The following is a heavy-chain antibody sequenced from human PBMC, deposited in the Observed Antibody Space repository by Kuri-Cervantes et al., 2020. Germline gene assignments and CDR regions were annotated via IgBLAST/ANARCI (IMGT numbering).Heavy chain of an antibody. CDR3: ARVPIFGPGSYYYYYYMDV. CDR1: GYTFTGYY. CDR2: INPNSGGT. Sequence: ASVKVSCKASGYTFTGYYMHWVRQAPGQGLEWMGWINPNSGGTNYAQKFQGRVTITTDESTSTAYMELSSLRSEDTAVYYCARVPIFGPGSYYYYYYMDVWGKGTTVTVSS. J-gene: IGHJ6*03. D-gene: IGHD3-9*01. V-gene: IGHV1-2*02.